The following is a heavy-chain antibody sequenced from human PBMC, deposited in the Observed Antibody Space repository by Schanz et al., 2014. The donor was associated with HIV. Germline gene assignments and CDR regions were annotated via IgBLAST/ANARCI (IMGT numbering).Heavy chain of an antibody. CDR3: ARGRRATHIVVVTATTLGNYFQH. V-gene: IGHV4-31*03. CDR2: IYYSGST. D-gene: IGHD2-21*02. CDR1: GGSISSGGYY. Sequence: VQLQESGPGLVKPSQTLSLTCTVSGGSISSGGYYWSWIRQHPGKGLEWIGYIYYSGSTYYNPSLKSRVSISVDTSKNRFSLKLSSVTAADTAVYYCARGRRATHIVVVTATTLGNYFQHWGQGTLVTVSS. J-gene: IGHJ1*01.